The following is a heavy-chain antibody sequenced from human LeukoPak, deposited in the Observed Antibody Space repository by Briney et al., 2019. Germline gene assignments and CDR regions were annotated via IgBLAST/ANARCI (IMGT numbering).Heavy chain of an antibody. CDR1: GGSISNSSYY. D-gene: IGHD3-10*02. J-gene: IGHJ5*02. Sequence: SETLSLTCTVSGGSISNSSYYWGWIRQPPGKGLEWIGSIYYSGITYYNPSLKSRLTISVDTSKNQFSLKLTSVTAADTAMYYCASHSSYVSPFRSWGRGPLVTV. CDR3: ASHSSYVSPFRS. CDR2: IYYSGIT. V-gene: IGHV4-39*01.